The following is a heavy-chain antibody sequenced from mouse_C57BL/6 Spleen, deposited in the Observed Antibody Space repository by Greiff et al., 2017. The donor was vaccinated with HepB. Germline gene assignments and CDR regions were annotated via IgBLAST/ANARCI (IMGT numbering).Heavy chain of an antibody. J-gene: IGHJ3*01. D-gene: IGHD1-1*01. V-gene: IGHV1-9*01. CDR3: ARRGDYYGSSYEGFAY. CDR2: ILPGSGST. CDR1: GYTFTGYW. Sequence: VQLQQSGAELMKPGASVKLSCKATGYTFTGYWIEWVKQRPGHGLEWIGEILPGSGSTNYNEKFKGKATFTADTSSNTAYMQLSSLTTEDSAIYYCARRGDYYGSSYEGFAYWGQGTLVTVSA.